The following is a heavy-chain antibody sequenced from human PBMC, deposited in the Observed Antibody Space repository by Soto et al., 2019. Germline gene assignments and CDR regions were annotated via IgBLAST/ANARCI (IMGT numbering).Heavy chain of an antibody. CDR3: ARASGSSYWFDP. V-gene: IGHV1-18*01. D-gene: IGHD1-26*01. CDR1: GYTFTSYS. Sequence: ASVKVSCKASGYTFTSYSMHWVRQAPGQRLEWMGWIHGNNGNTNYAQKLQGRVTMTTDTSTSTAYMELRSLRSDDTAVYYCARASGSSYWFDPWGQGTLVTVSS. CDR2: IHGNNGNT. J-gene: IGHJ5*02.